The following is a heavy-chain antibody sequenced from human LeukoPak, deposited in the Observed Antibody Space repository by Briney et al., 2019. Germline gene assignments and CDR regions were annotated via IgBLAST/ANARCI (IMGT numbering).Heavy chain of an antibody. J-gene: IGHJ4*02. CDR3: VKGITMIAKLPLDY. CDR1: GFTFSSYA. CDR2: ISSNGGRT. Sequence: GGSLRLSCSASGFTFSSYAMHWVRQAPGKGLEYVSGISSNGGRTDYADSVKGRFTISRDDSKNTLYLQMSSLRAEDTAVYYCVKGITMIAKLPLDYWGQGTLVTVSS. V-gene: IGHV3-64D*09. D-gene: IGHD3-22*01.